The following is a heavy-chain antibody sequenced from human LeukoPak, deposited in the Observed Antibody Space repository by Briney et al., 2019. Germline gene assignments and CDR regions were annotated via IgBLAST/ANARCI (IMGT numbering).Heavy chain of an antibody. Sequence: GGSLRLSCAASGFTFSSYWMSWVRQAPGKGLEWVANIKQDGSEKYYVDSVKGRFTISRDNAKNSLYPQMNSLRAEDTAVYYCARVCESGSSWYYYYYYMDVWGKGTTVTVSS. D-gene: IGHD6-13*01. J-gene: IGHJ6*03. CDR1: GFTFSSYW. CDR2: IKQDGSEK. V-gene: IGHV3-7*01. CDR3: ARVCESGSSWYYYYYYMDV.